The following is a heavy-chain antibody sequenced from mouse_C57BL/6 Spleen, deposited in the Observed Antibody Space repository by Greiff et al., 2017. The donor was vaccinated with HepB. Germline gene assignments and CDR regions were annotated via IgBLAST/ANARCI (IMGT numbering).Heavy chain of an antibody. CDR2: IRLKSDNYAT. CDR3: TEGDGYYLAY. CDR1: GFTFSNYW. J-gene: IGHJ3*01. V-gene: IGHV6-3*01. Sequence: EVKVEESGGGLVQPGGSMKLSCVASGFTFSNYWMNWVRQSPEKGLEWVAQIRLKSDNYATHYAESVQGRFTISRDDSKSSVYLQMNNLSAEDTGIYYCTEGDGYYLAYWGQGTLVTVSA. D-gene: IGHD2-3*01.